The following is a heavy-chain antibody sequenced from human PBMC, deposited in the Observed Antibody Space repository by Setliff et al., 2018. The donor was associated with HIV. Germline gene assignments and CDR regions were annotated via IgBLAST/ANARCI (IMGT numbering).Heavy chain of an antibody. J-gene: IGHJ4*02. V-gene: IGHV3-73*01. Sequence: GGSLRLSCAASGFTFSDSFIHWVRQAPGKGLEWVGRIRDQRNNYATVYAAAVQGRFTITRDDSRNTAYLQMISLGAEDTAMYYCTTRNSGYFDYWGQGTLVTVSS. D-gene: IGHD2-15*01. CDR3: TTRNSGYFDY. CDR1: GFTFSDSF. CDR2: IRDQRNNYAT.